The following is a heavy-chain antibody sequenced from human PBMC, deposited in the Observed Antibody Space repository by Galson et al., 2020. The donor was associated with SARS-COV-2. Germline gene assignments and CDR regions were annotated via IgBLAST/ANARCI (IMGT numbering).Heavy chain of an antibody. D-gene: IGHD3-22*01. V-gene: IGHV4-30-4*08. J-gene: IGHJ5*02. CDR1: GGSISSGDYY. Sequence: SETLSLTCTVSGGSISSGDYYWSWIRQPPGKGLEWIGYIYYSGSTYYNPSLKSRVTISVDTSKNQFSLKLSSVTAADTAVYYCAASEGYYDSSAWFDPWGQGTLVTVSS. CDR3: AASEGYYDSSAWFDP. CDR2: IYYSGST.